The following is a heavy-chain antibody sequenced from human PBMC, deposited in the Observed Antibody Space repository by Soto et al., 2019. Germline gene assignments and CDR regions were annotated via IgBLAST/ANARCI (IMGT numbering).Heavy chain of an antibody. V-gene: IGHV3-30*18. Sequence: GGSLRLSCAASGFTFSSYGMHWVRQAPGKGLEWVAVISYDGSNKYYADSVKGRFTISRDNSKNTLYLQMNSLRAEDTAVYYCAKEGGYYGSFIYSVGEHHDGIDFWAQRSTVT. CDR1: GFTFSSYG. CDR2: ISYDGSNK. J-gene: IGHJ6*02. CDR3: AKEGGYYGSFIYSVGEHHDGIDF. D-gene: IGHD3-10*01.